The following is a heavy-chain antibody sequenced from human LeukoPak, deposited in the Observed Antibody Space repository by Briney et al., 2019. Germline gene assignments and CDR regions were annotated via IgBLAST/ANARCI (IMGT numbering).Heavy chain of an antibody. CDR3: AKEEIAVAGTFVNY. Sequence: GGSLRLSCAVSGFAFSKYAMHWVRQAPGKGLEWVSAISGSGGSTYYADSVKGRFTISRDNSKNTLYLQMNSLRAEDTAVYYCAKEEIAVAGTFVNYWGQGTLVTVSS. J-gene: IGHJ4*02. D-gene: IGHD6-19*01. CDR1: GFAFSKYA. CDR2: ISGSGGST. V-gene: IGHV3-23*01.